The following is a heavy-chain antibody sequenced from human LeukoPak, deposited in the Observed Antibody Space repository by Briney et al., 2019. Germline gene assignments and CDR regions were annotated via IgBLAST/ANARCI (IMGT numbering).Heavy chain of an antibody. CDR2: IWYDGSNK. J-gene: IGHJ4*02. CDR3: AKSYDSSGYDD. V-gene: IGHV3-33*06. D-gene: IGHD3-22*01. Sequence: PGGSLRLSCAASGFTVSSYGMHWVRQAPGKGLEWVAVIWYDGSNKYYADSVKGRFTISRDNSKNTLYLQMNSLRAEDTAVYYCAKSYDSSGYDDWGQGTLVTVSS. CDR1: GFTVSSYG.